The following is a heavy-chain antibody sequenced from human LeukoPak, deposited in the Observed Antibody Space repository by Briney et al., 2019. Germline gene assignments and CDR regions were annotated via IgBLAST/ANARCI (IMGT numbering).Heavy chain of an antibody. Sequence: SETLSVNCTVSGGSISGYYWSWIRQPPGKGLEWIGYIYYSGGTNYNPSLKSRVTISVDRSKNQFSMKLSSVTAADTAVYYCARDPLGKDYDFWSGYYHAFDIWGQGTMVTVSS. CDR1: GGSISGYY. V-gene: IGHV4-59*12. J-gene: IGHJ3*02. D-gene: IGHD3-3*01. CDR3: ARDPLGKDYDFWSGYYHAFDI. CDR2: IYYSGGT.